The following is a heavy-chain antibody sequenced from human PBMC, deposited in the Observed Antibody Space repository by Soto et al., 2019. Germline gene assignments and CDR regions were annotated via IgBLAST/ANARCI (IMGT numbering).Heavy chain of an antibody. CDR2: IIPIFGTA. J-gene: IGHJ4*02. CDR1: GCTFSSYA. V-gene: IGHV1-69*13. Sequence: SVKVSCKASGCTFSSYAISWVRQAPGQGLEWMGGIIPIFGTANYAQKFQGRVTITADESTSTAYMELSSLRSEDTAVYYCARGIAVAGTLIDYWGQGTLVTVSS. CDR3: ARGIAVAGTLIDY. D-gene: IGHD6-19*01.